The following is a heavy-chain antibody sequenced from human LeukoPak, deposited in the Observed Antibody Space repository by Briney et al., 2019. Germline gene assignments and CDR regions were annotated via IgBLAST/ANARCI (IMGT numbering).Heavy chain of an antibody. V-gene: IGHV3-20*04. CDR1: GFTFDDYG. J-gene: IGHJ5*02. CDR3: ARGRYYGSGSSDPPFDP. D-gene: IGHD3-10*01. CDR2: INWNGGST. Sequence: PGGSLRLSCAASGFTFDDYGMSWVRQAPGKGLEWVSGINWNGGSTGYADSVKGRFTISRDNAKNALYLQMNSLRAGDTAVYYCARGRYYGSGSSDPPFDPWGQGTLVTVSS.